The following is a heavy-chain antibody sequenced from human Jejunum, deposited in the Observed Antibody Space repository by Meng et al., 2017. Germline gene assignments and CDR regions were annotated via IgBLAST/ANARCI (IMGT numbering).Heavy chain of an antibody. V-gene: IGHV3-21*06. CDR2: IDSSSNYI. Sequence: GGSLRLSCAASGFTFSIYSMNWVRQAPGEGLQWVSYIDSSSNYIYYADSVKGRFTVSRDNAKNSLYLQMNSLRAEDTAVYYCVRDSPGEYNYGHTFDYWGQGTLVTVSS. J-gene: IGHJ4*02. D-gene: IGHD5-18*01. CDR3: VRDSPGEYNYGHTFDY. CDR1: GFTFSIYS.